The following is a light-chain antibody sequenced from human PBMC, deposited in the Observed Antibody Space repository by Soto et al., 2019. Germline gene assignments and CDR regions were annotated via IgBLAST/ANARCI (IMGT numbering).Light chain of an antibody. J-gene: IGKJ5*01. CDR2: GAS. CDR3: QQYGGSPLT. CDR1: QRVSSN. V-gene: IGKV3-20*01. Sequence: EIVLTQSPGTLSLSPGERATLSCRARQRVSSNLAWYQQKPGQAPRLLISGASSRATGIPDRFSGSGSGTDFTLTITRLEPEDFAMYFCQQYGGSPLTFGQGTRLDIK.